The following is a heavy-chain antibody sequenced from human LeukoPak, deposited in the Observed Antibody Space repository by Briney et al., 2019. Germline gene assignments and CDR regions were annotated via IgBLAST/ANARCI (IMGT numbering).Heavy chain of an antibody. CDR1: GFTFNDYG. D-gene: IGHD5-12*01. CDR3: ARAQYSGYDFHYYYGMDV. CDR2: INWNGGSR. J-gene: IGHJ6*02. Sequence: GGSLRLSCTASGFTFNDYGMSWVRQAPGKGLEWVSGINWNGGSRVYADSVKGRFTISRDNTKNSLFLHMNTLRAEDTALYYCARAQYSGYDFHYYYGMDVWGQGTTVTVSS. V-gene: IGHV3-20*04.